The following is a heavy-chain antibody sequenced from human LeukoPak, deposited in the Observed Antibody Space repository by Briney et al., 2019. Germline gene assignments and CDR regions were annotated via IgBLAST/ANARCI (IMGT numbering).Heavy chain of an antibody. J-gene: IGHJ4*02. CDR3: TREDRPYCPFAY. D-gene: IGHD1-26*01. V-gene: IGHV4-4*02. CDR2: IAHDGTT. CDR1: GGSIDITTY. Sequence: SETLSLTCGVSGGSIDITTYWSWVRPAPGKGLEWIGEIAHDGTTNYNPSLRSRVAMSFDRANNQFSLSLTSVTAADTAVYYCTREDRPYCPFAYWGQGVLVTVSS.